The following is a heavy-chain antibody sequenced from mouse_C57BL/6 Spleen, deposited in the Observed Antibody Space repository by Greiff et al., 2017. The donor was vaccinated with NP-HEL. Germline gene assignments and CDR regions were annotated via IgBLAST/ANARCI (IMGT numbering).Heavy chain of an antibody. Sequence: VQLQQSGAELARPGASVKLSCKASGYTFTSYGISWVKQRPGQGLEWIGEIYPRSGNTYYNEKFKGKATLTADKRSSTAYMELRSLTDEDAAVYFCARQSDGSENDVWGQGTTLTVSS. V-gene: IGHV1-81*01. J-gene: IGHJ2*01. CDR1: GYTFTSYG. D-gene: IGHD3-2*02. CDR3: ARQSDGSENDV. CDR2: IYPRSGNT.